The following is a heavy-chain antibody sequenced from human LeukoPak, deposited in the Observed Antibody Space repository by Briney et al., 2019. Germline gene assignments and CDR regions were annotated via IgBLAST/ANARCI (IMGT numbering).Heavy chain of an antibody. CDR2: IYYSGST. Sequence: SETLSLTCAVSGGSISSGGYSWSWIRQPPGKGLEWIGYIYYSGSTYYNPSLKSRVTISVDTSKNQFSLKLSSVTAADTAVYYCARVGLAVAGTGTVLEWFDPWGQGTLVTVSS. J-gene: IGHJ5*02. D-gene: IGHD6-19*01. CDR1: GGSISSGGYS. V-gene: IGHV4-30-4*07. CDR3: ARVGLAVAGTGTVLEWFDP.